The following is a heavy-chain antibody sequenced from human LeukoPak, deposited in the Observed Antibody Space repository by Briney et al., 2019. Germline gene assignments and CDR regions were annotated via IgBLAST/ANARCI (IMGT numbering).Heavy chain of an antibody. CDR2: ISGNNGDT. J-gene: IGHJ4*02. V-gene: IGHV1-18*04. Sequence: ASVKVSCKTSGYTFTSYGITWVRQAPGQGLEWLGWISGNNGDTSYAHNVDGRVTMTTDTSTSTGYMELRSLRSDATAVYYCARTSITMVSSTWGQGTLVIVSS. D-gene: IGHD3-10*01. CDR3: ARTSITMVSST. CDR1: GYTFTSYG.